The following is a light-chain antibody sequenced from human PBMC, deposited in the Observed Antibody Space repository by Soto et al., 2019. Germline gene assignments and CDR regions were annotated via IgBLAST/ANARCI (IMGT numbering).Light chain of an antibody. Sequence: QSALTQPASVSWSPGQSITISCTGTSSDVGGYNYVYWYQQHPGKAPKLMIYEVSNRPSGVSNRFSGSKSGNTASLTISGLQAEDEADYYCRSYTSSTTLVFGGGTELTVL. CDR1: SSDVGGYNY. CDR2: EVS. J-gene: IGLJ3*02. V-gene: IGLV2-14*01. CDR3: RSYTSSTTLV.